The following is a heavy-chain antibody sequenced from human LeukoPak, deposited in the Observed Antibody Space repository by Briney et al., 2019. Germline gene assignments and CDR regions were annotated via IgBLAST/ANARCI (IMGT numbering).Heavy chain of an antibody. Sequence: PGGSLRLSCAASGFTVSSNYMSWVRQAPGKGLEWVSVIYSGGSTYYADSVKGRFTISRDNSKNTLYLQMNSLRAEDTAVYYCARVHYYGGNSDAFDIWGQGTMVTVSS. CDR1: GFTVSSNY. V-gene: IGHV3-53*01. CDR2: IYSGGST. D-gene: IGHD4-23*01. CDR3: ARVHYYGGNSDAFDI. J-gene: IGHJ3*02.